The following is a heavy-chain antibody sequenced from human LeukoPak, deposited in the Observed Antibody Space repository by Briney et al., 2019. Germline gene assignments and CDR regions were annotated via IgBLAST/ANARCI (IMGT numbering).Heavy chain of an antibody. Sequence: SETLSLTCTVSGGSISSYYWSWIRQPPRKGLEWIGYIYYSGSTNYNPSLKSRVTISVDTSKNQFSLKLSSVTAADTAVYYCARDPSSWTYFDYWGQGTLVTVSS. CDR2: IYYSGST. V-gene: IGHV4-59*01. CDR3: ARDPSSWTYFDY. D-gene: IGHD6-13*01. CDR1: GGSISSYY. J-gene: IGHJ4*02.